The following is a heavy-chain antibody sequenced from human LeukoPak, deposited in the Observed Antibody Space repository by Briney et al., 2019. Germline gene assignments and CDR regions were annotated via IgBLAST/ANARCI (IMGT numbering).Heavy chain of an antibody. CDR3: ARDKITWGEPVDK. CDR2: IRGSGSDI. J-gene: IGHJ4*02. D-gene: IGHD7-27*01. V-gene: IGHV3-21*01. CDR1: GFTFSAYT. Sequence: PGGSLRLSCAALGFTFSAYTMHWLRQAPGKGLEWVSSIRGSGSDIDYADSVKGRFTISRDNAQNSLYLQMSSLRVEDTAVYYCARDKITWGEPVDKWGQGTLVTVSS.